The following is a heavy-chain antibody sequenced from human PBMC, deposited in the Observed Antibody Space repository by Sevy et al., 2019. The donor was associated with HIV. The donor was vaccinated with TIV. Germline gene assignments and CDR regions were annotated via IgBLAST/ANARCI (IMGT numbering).Heavy chain of an antibody. D-gene: IGHD4-17*01. J-gene: IGHJ4*02. CDR1: GGSITSNNYY. V-gene: IGHV4-39*01. CDR2: IYHSGNT. CDR3: ASQSVYRSTYYGFSLSRTFDS. Sequence: SETLSLTCSVSGGSITSNNYYWGWIRQPPGKGLEWIGSIYHSGNTYYNPSLMSRVTVSVDTSRSHFSLKVTSVAASDTAVYFCASQSVYRSTYYGFSLSRTFDSWGPGTLVTVSS.